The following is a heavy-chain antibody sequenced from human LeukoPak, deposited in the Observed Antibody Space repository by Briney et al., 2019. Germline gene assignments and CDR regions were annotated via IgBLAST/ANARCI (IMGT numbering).Heavy chain of an antibody. CDR1: GFTFSNYS. CDR3: VRIRDSGNYYFYYGMAV. D-gene: IGHD1-26*01. J-gene: IGHJ6*02. CDR2: ISRSSSTI. V-gene: IGHV3-48*02. Sequence: PGGSLRLSCAVSGFTFSNYSMNWVRQAPGKGLEWVSYISRSSSTILYADSVKGRFTISRDKAKNSVYLQMNSLGDEDTAVYYCVRIRDSGNYYFYYGMAVWGQGTTVTVSS.